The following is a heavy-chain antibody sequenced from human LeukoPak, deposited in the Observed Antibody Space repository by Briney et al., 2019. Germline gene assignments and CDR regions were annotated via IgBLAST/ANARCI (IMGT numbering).Heavy chain of an antibody. CDR2: ISGSGGST. CDR3: AKTFVVVVVAGDAFDI. Sequence: RPGGSLRLSCAASGFTFSSYAMSWVRQAPGKGLEWVSAISGSGGSTYYADSVKGRFTISRDNSKNTLYLQMNSLRAEDTAVYYCAKTFVVVVVAGDAFDIWGQGTMVTVSS. D-gene: IGHD2-15*01. J-gene: IGHJ3*02. CDR1: GFTFSSYA. V-gene: IGHV3-23*01.